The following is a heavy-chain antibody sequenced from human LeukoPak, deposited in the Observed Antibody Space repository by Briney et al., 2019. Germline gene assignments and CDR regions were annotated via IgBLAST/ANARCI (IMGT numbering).Heavy chain of an antibody. D-gene: IGHD1-26*01. Sequence: GESPKLSCKGSGYRFTNYWIGWVRQVPGKGLEWMGFIDPDDSQTKYSPSFQGQVTISADKSINTIYVQWNSLKASDTAIYFCARHRGGAIGLEFYYYMDVWGKGTTVIVS. CDR2: IDPDDSQT. CDR3: ARHRGGAIGLEFYYYMDV. CDR1: GYRFTNYW. J-gene: IGHJ6*03. V-gene: IGHV5-51*01.